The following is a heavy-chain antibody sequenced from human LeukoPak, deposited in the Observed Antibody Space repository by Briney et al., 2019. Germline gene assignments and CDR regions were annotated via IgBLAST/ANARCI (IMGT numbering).Heavy chain of an antibody. V-gene: IGHV3-23*01. CDR2: ISGSGGST. Sequence: GGSLRLSCAASGFTFSSYAMSWVRQAPGKGLEWVSAISGSGGSTYYADSVKGRFTISRDNSKNTLYLQMNSLRAEDTALYYCAKAGLGILIPAERRHTAPGYWGQGTLVTVSS. CDR1: GFTFSSYA. J-gene: IGHJ4*02. CDR3: AKAGLGILIPAERRHTAPGY. D-gene: IGHD2-2*01.